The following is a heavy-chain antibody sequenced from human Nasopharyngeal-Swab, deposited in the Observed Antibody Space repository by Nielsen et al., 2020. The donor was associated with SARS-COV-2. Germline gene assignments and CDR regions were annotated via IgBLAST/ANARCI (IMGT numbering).Heavy chain of an antibody. V-gene: IGHV1-46*01. D-gene: IGHD3-22*01. CDR2: INPSGGST. J-gene: IGHJ3*02. CDR3: ARGTDSLIAHHDAFDI. Sequence: WVRQAPGQGLEWMGIINPSGGSTSYAQKFQGRVTMTRDTSTSTVYMELSSLRSEDTAVYYCARGTDSLIAHHDAFDIWGQGTMVTVSS.